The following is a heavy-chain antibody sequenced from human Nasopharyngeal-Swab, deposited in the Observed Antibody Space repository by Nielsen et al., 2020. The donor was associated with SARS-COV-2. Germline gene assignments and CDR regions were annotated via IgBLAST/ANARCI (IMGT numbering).Heavy chain of an antibody. Sequence: WIRQPPGKGLVWVSRINSDGSTTNYADSVKGRFTISSDNAKNTLYLQMNSLRPEDTAVYYCATTLRGNSDGRYWGQGTLVTVSS. J-gene: IGHJ4*02. V-gene: IGHV3-74*01. D-gene: IGHD5-18*01. CDR3: ATTLRGNSDGRY. CDR2: INSDGSTT.